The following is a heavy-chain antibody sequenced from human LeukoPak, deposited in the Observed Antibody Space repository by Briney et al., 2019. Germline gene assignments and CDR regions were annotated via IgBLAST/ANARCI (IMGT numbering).Heavy chain of an antibody. J-gene: IGHJ4*02. D-gene: IGHD3-10*01. CDR2: INPNSGGS. V-gene: IGHV1-2*06. Sequence: GASVKVSCKASGYTFTAYYIHWVRQAPGQGLEWMGRINPNSGGSNYAQNFQGRVTMTRDTSISTAYMELSRLTSDDTAVYYCARVPLSYYGSGSYYKHSADYWGQGTLVTVSS. CDR3: ARVPLSYYGSGSYYKHSADY. CDR1: GYTFTAYY.